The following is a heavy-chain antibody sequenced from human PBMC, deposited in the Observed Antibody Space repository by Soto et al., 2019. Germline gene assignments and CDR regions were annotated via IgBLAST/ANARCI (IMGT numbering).Heavy chain of an antibody. J-gene: IGHJ4*02. CDR1: GGSISSGGYY. CDR3: ARSGFLEWLFRPFDC. Sequence: LSLTCTVSGGSISSGGYYWSWIRQHPGKGLEWIGYIYYSGSTYYNPSLKSRVTISVDTSKNQFSLKLSSVTAADTAVYYCARSGFLEWLFRPFDCWGQGTLVTVSS. CDR2: IYYSGST. V-gene: IGHV4-31*03. D-gene: IGHD3-3*01.